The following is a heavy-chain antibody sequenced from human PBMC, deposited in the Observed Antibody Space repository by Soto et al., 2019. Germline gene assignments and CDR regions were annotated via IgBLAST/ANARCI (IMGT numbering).Heavy chain of an antibody. CDR2: IYYSGST. D-gene: IGHD3-9*01. CDR3: ARTGEVPDFDWSLYYFDY. Sequence: SETLSLTCTVSGGSISSGGYCWSWIRQHPGKGLEWIGYIYYSGSTYYNPSLKSRVTISVDTSKNQFSLKLSSVTAADTAVYYCARTGEVPDFDWSLYYFDYWGQGTLVTVSS. V-gene: IGHV4-31*03. J-gene: IGHJ4*02. CDR1: GGSISSGGYC.